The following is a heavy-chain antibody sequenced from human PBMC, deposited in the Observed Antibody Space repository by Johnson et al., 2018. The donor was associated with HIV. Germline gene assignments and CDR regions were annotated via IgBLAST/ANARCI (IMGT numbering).Heavy chain of an antibody. CDR3: AKSPGKDHGGNSGAFDI. CDR1: GFTFSSYA. D-gene: IGHD4-23*01. J-gene: IGHJ3*02. CDR2: ISFDGSNK. Sequence: QVQLVESGGGVVQPGRSLRLSCAASGFTFSSYAMHWARQAPGKGLEWVAVISFDGSNKYYADSVKGRFTISRDNSKNTLYLQMNRLRAEDTAVYYCAKSPGKDHGGNSGAFDIWGQGTMVTVSS. V-gene: IGHV3-30*04.